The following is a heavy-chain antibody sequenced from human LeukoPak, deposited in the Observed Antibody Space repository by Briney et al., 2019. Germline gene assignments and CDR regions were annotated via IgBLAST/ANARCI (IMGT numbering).Heavy chain of an antibody. D-gene: IGHD5-18*01. CDR1: GGSFSGYY. CDR2: INHSGST. J-gene: IGHJ4*02. Sequence: PSETLSLTCAVYGGSFSGYYWSWIRQPPGKGLEWIGEINHSGSTNYNPSLKSRVTISVDTSKNQFSLKLSSVTAADTAVYYCASGYSYAFDYWGQGTLVTVSS. CDR3: ASGYSYAFDY. V-gene: IGHV4-34*01.